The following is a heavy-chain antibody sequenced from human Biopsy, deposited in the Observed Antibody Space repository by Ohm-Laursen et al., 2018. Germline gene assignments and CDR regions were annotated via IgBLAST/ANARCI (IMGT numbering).Heavy chain of an antibody. Sequence: TLSLTRGVYGGPFTDFYWNWIRQSPGKGLEWIGDVNHIGNADYNPSLRRRVSISVDTSKNQFSLALTSLTATDTAVYYCARGSRIVLRASAIDFPIGMEVWGQGTTVIVSS. D-gene: IGHD2-15*01. CDR3: ARGSRIVLRASAIDFPIGMEV. J-gene: IGHJ6*02. CDR1: GGPFTDFY. CDR2: VNHIGNA. V-gene: IGHV4-34*01.